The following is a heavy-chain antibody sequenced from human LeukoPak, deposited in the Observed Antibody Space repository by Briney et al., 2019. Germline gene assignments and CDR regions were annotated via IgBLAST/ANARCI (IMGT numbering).Heavy chain of an antibody. V-gene: IGHV3-48*03. Sequence: QPGGSLRLSCAASGFTFSNYEMNWVRQAPGKGLEWVSYISSSGTTIYYADSVKGRFTISRDNTKNSLYLRMNSLRAEDTAVYYCARGYSYGYGYWGQGTLVTVSS. D-gene: IGHD5-18*01. CDR2: ISSSGTTI. CDR3: ARGYSYGYGY. CDR1: GFTFSNYE. J-gene: IGHJ4*02.